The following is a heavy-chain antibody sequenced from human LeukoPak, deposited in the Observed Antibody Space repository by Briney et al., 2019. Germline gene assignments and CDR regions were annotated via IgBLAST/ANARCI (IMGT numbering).Heavy chain of an antibody. J-gene: IGHJ4*02. V-gene: IGHV3-21*01. CDR1: GFTFSNYN. CDR2: VSTRSTYI. CDR3: AREEEWYASGTYYKGFDS. Sequence: GGSLRLSCAASGFTFSNYNMNWVRQAPGKGLEWVSCVSTRSTYIYYADSVKGRFTISRDNAKNSLYLQMNSLRADDTAVYYCAREEEWYASGTYYKGFDSWGQGTLVTVSS. D-gene: IGHD3-10*01.